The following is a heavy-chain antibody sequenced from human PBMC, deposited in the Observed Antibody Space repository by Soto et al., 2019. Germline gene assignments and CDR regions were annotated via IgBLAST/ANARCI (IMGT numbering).Heavy chain of an antibody. V-gene: IGHV4-39*01. Sequence: ETLSLTCTVSGDSISSGSHYWGWIRQPPGKGLEWIGNIYYSGITYYNPSLKSRATISVDTSQNRPSLRLTSVTAADTAIYFCTRLEMETILGVISWAPAPQSTVSA. CDR2: IYYSGIT. D-gene: IGHD2-21*01. J-gene: IGHJ5*02. CDR3: TRLEMETILGVIS. CDR1: GDSISSGSHY.